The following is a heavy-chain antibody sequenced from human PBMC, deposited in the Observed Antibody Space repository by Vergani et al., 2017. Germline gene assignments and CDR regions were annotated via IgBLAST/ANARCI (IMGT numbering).Heavy chain of an antibody. CDR1: GGSISSGSYY. D-gene: IGHD3-9*01. J-gene: IGHJ3*02. V-gene: IGHV4-61*10. Sequence: QVQLQESGPGLVKPSQTLSLTCTVSGGSISSGSYYWSWIRQPAGKGLEWIGYIYYSGSTNYNPSLKSRVTISVDTSKNQFSLKLSSVTAADTAVYYCARDLFYYDILTGFHDAFDIWGQGTMVTVSS. CDR2: IYYSGST. CDR3: ARDLFYYDILTGFHDAFDI.